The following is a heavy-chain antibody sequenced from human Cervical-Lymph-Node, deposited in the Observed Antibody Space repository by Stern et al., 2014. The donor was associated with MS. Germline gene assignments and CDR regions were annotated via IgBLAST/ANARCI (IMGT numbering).Heavy chain of an antibody. CDR2: TYYRGNS. D-gene: IGHD3-22*01. J-gene: IGHJ4*02. V-gene: IGHV4-59*03. CDR1: GGSTSSFY. Sequence: QVQLHESGPGLVRPSETLSLTCTVSGGSTSSFYWSWIRPSPGKGLAWIGYTYYRGNSNYNPSLRGRVTISADTSKSQFSLKLHSVTAADTAVYYCSSSGYNGVDDYFDYWGQGTLVTVSS. CDR3: SSSGYNGVDDYFDY.